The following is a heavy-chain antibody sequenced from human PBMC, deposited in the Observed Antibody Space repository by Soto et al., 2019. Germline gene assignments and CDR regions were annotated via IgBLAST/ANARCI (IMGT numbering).Heavy chain of an antibody. V-gene: IGHV1-69*01. J-gene: IGHJ3*02. D-gene: IGHD1-7*01. CDR1: GGTFSSYA. CDR2: IIPIFGTA. CDR3: ARDQETRWLPKKWNYAFDI. Sequence: QVQLVQSGAEVKKPGSSVKVSCKASGGTFSSYAISWVRQVPGQGLEWMGGIIPIFGTANYAQKFQGRVKITADESTSTAYMELSSLRSEDTAVYYCARDQETRWLPKKWNYAFDIWGQGTMVTVSS.